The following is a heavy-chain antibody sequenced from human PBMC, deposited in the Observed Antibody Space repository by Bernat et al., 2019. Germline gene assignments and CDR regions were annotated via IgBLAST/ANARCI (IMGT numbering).Heavy chain of an antibody. V-gene: IGHV3-21*01. CDR3: ARDLISRGSGSYD. CDR2: ISSSSSYI. CDR1: GFTFSSYS. J-gene: IGHJ4*02. Sequence: EVQLVESGGGLVKPGGSLRLSCAASGFTFSSYSMNWVRQAPGKGLEWVSSISSSSSYIYYADSVKGRFTISRDNAKNSLYLQMNSLRAEDTAVYYCARDLISRGSGSYDWAQGTLVTVSS. D-gene: IGHD3-10*01.